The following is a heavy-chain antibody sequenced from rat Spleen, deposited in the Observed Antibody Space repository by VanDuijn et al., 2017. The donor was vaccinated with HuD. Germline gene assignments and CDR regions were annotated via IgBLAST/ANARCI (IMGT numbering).Heavy chain of an antibody. CDR2: IVFDSSGV. D-gene: IGHD1-2*01. V-gene: IGHV5-7*01. J-gene: IGHJ3*01. Sequence: EVQLVESGGGLVQPGNSLKLSCAASGFTFSDYAMAWVRQSPEKGLEWVATIVFDSSGVYYRNSVKGRFTLSRDNTRNTLYLQMDGLKSEDTATYYCARQGDFTIAAIFSLFDYWGQGTLVTVSS. CDR1: GFTFSDYA. CDR3: ARQGDFTIAAIFSLFDY.